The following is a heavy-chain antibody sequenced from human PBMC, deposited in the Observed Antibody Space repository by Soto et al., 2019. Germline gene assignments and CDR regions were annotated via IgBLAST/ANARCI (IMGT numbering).Heavy chain of an antibody. Sequence: TSETLSLTCTVSGGSISSSSYYWGWIRQPPGKGLEWIGSIYYSGSTYYNPSLKSRVTISVDTSKNQFSLKLSSVTAADTAVYYCASTVAGPYNWFDPWGQGTLVTVSS. CDR2: IYYSGST. CDR3: ASTVAGPYNWFDP. D-gene: IGHD6-19*01. V-gene: IGHV4-39*01. CDR1: GGSISSSSYY. J-gene: IGHJ5*02.